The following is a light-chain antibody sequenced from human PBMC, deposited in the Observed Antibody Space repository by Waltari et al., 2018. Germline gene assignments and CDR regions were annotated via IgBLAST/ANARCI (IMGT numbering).Light chain of an antibody. Sequence: DIVMTQSPDSLAVSLGERATINCKSSQSVLYSSNNKNYLAWYQQKPGQHPKLLIYWASTRESGFPDRFSGSGSGTDFTLTISSLQAEDVAVYYCQQYYSPWTFGQGTKVEIK. J-gene: IGKJ1*01. CDR2: WAS. V-gene: IGKV4-1*01. CDR1: QSVLYSSNNKNY. CDR3: QQYYSPWT.